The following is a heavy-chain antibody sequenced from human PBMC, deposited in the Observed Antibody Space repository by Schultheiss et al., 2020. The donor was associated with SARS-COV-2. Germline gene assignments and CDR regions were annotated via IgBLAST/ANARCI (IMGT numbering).Heavy chain of an antibody. CDR2: ISGSGGST. J-gene: IGHJ4*02. CDR1: GFTFSSYA. D-gene: IGHD3-10*01. CDR3: AKEALPYYYGSGSYFDY. Sequence: GESLKISCAASGFTFSSYAMSWVRQAPGKGLEWVSAISGSGGSTYYADSVKGRFTISRDNSKNTLYLQMNSLRAEDTAVYYCAKEALPYYYGSGSYFDYWGQGTLVTVSS. V-gene: IGHV3-23*01.